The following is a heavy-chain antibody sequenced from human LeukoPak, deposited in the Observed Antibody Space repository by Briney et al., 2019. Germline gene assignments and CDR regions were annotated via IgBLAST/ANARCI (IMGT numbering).Heavy chain of an antibody. CDR2: ISSSSSTI. CDR3: ARERGYSGYALDY. Sequence: GGSLRLSCAASGFTFSSYSMNWVRQAPGKGLEWVSYISSSSSTIYYADSVKGRFTISRDNAKNSLYLHMNSLRAEDTAVYYCARERGYSGYALDYWGQGTLVTVSS. D-gene: IGHD5-12*01. CDR1: GFTFSSYS. J-gene: IGHJ4*02. V-gene: IGHV3-48*01.